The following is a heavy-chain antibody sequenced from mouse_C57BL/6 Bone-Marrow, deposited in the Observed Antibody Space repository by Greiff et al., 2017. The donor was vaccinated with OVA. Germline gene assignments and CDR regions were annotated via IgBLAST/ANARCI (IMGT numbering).Heavy chain of an antibody. Sequence: QVQLQQSGAELARPGASVKLSCKASGYTFASYGISWVKQRTGQGLEWIGEIYPRSGNTYYNEKFKGKATLTADKSSSTAYMELRSLTSEDSAVYFCARCGITTVVEGWFAYWGQGTLVSVSA. CDR2: IYPRSGNT. D-gene: IGHD1-1*01. CDR3: ARCGITTVVEGWFAY. CDR1: GYTFASYG. J-gene: IGHJ3*01. V-gene: IGHV1-81*01.